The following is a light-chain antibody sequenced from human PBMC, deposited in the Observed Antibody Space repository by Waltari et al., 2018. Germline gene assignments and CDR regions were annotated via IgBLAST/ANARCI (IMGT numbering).Light chain of an antibody. V-gene: IGKV1-39*01. CDR2: AAS. CDR1: QSISTY. Sequence: DIQMTQSPPSLSASVGDRVTITCRASQSISTYVNWYQQKPGKAPKLLIYAASSLLSGVPSRFSGSGSGTDFTLTISSLQPEDFATYFCQQSYSTPRFTFGPGTKVDIK. CDR3: QQSYSTPRFT. J-gene: IGKJ3*01.